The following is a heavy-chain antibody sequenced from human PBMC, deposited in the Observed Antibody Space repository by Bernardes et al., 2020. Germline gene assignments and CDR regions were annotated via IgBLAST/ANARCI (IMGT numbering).Heavy chain of an antibody. Sequence: SETLSLTCTVSGGSISSSSYYWGWIRQPPGKGLEWIGSIYYSWSTYYNPSLKSRVTISVDTSKNQFSLKLSSVTAADTAVYYCARQYYDILTGYYSVWFDPWGQGTLVTVSS. CDR1: GGSISSSSYY. CDR2: IYYSWST. D-gene: IGHD3-9*01. CDR3: ARQYYDILTGYYSVWFDP. J-gene: IGHJ5*02. V-gene: IGHV4-39*01.